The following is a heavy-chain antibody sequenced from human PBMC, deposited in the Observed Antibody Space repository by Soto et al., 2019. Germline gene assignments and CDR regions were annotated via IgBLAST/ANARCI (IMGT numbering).Heavy chain of an antibody. J-gene: IGHJ6*03. CDR1: GFTFDDYA. CDR3: AKGPTVPSKGYYYYYYMDV. D-gene: IGHD4-4*01. CDR2: ISWNSGSI. Sequence: EVQLVESGGGLVQPGRSLRLSCAASGFTFDDYAMHWVRQAPGKGLEWVSGISWNSGSIGYADSVKGRFTISRDNAKNSLYLQMNSLRAEDMALYYCAKGPTVPSKGYYYYYYMDVWGKGTTVTVSS. V-gene: IGHV3-9*03.